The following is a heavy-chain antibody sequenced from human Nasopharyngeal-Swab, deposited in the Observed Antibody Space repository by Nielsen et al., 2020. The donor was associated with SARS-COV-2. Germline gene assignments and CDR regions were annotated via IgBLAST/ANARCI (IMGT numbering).Heavy chain of an antibody. CDR2: IYPGDSDT. V-gene: IGHV5-51*01. D-gene: IGHD2-2*01. CDR3: ARLTVVVPAAPGALDY. CDR1: GYSFTSYW. Sequence: GALRLSCKGSGYSFTSYWIGWVRQMPGKGLEWMGIIYPGDSDTRCSPSFQGQVTISADKSISTAYLQWSSLKASDTAMYYCARLTVVVPAAPGALDYWGQGTLVTVPS. J-gene: IGHJ4*02.